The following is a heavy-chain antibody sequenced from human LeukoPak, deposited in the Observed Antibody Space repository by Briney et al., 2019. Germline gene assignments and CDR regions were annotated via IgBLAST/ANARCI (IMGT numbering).Heavy chain of an antibody. V-gene: IGHV3-21*01. CDR3: ARGPSCTSTSCYTTGLFEY. Sequence: SVKGQFTISRDNAKNSLYLQMNSLRAGDTAVYYCARGPSCTSTSCYTTGLFEYWGQGTLVTVSS. J-gene: IGHJ4*02. D-gene: IGHD2-2*01.